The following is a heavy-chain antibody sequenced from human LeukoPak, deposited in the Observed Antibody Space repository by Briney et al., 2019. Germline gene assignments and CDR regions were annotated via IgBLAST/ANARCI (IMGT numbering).Heavy chain of an antibody. D-gene: IGHD3-3*01. CDR1: GLTFRSYG. J-gene: IGHJ6*02. CDR2: ISATGLST. V-gene: IGHV3-23*01. CDR3: AKQSNDFWDGYSAPPGYGMDV. Sequence: GGSLRLSCAASGLTFRSYGLSWVRRVPGEGLEWVSFISATGLSTYYVDSVKGRFTISRDNSKNTLYLQMNSLRAEDTAIYYCAKQSNDFWDGYSAPPGYGMDVWGQGTTVTVSS.